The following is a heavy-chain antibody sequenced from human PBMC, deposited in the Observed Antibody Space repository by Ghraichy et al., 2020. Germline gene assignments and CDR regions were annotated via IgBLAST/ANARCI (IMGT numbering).Heavy chain of an antibody. CDR2: IYYSGST. CDR3: ARQSYTKATVTWFDP. J-gene: IGHJ5*02. Sequence: SETLSLTCSVSGGSISNYYWSWFRQPTGKGLEWIGYIYYSGSTNYNPSLKSRVALSVDTSKNQFFLKLRSVTAADTAVYYCARQSYTKATVTWFDPWGQGTLVSVSS. CDR1: GGSISNYY. V-gene: IGHV4-59*01. D-gene: IGHD4-17*01.